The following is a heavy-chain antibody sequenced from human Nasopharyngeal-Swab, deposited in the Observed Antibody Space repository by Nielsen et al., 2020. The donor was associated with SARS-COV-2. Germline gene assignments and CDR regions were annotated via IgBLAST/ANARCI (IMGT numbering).Heavy chain of an antibody. J-gene: IGHJ6*02. CDR2: FDPEDGET. CDR3: ATGPAVADQYYYYYGMDV. Sequence: ASVKVSCKASAGTFSSYAISWVRQAPGQGLEWMGGFDPEDGETIYAQKFQGRVTMTEDTSTDTAYMELSSLRSEDTAVYYCATGPAVADQYYYYYGMDVWGQGTTVTVSS. CDR1: AGTFSSYA. D-gene: IGHD6-19*01. V-gene: IGHV1-24*01.